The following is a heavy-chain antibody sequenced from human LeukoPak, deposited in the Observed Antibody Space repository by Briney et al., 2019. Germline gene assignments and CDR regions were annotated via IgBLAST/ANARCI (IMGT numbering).Heavy chain of an antibody. J-gene: IGHJ1*01. D-gene: IGHD2-2*01. CDR2: IYYSGST. CDR3: AREYCSSTGCDSYFQY. V-gene: IGHV4-39*07. CDR1: GGSISSSSYY. Sequence: PSETLSLTCTVSGGSISSSSYYWGWIRQPPGKGLEWIGSIYYSGSTNYNPSLKSRVTISVDTSKNQFSLKLSSVTAADTAVYYRAREYCSSTGCDSYFQYWGQGTPVTVSS.